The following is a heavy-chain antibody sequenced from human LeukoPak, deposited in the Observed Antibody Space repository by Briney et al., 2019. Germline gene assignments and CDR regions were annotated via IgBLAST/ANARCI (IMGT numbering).Heavy chain of an antibody. CDR1: GFTFSSYS. Sequence: GGSLRLSCAASGFTFSSYSMNWVRQAPGKGLEWVSYISSSSSTIYYADSVKGRFTISRDNAKNSLYLQMNSLRAEDTAVYYCAKSSGYDYGDYWGQGTLVTVSS. J-gene: IGHJ4*02. CDR2: ISSSSSTI. CDR3: AKSSGYDYGDY. D-gene: IGHD5-12*01. V-gene: IGHV3-48*04.